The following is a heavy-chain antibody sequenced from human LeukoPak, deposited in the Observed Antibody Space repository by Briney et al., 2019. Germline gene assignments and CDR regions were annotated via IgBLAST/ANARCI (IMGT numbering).Heavy chain of an antibody. D-gene: IGHD4-17*01. CDR2: ISSEGNTQ. J-gene: IGHJ4*02. Sequence: GGSLRLSCAASGFIFSTYDMHWVRQTPGQGLEWVAIISSEGNTQYYADSVKGRFTISRDNSKNTLYLQMNSLRAEDTAFYYCARDPDGDYYFDYWGQGTLVTVSS. CDR3: ARDPDGDYYFDY. V-gene: IGHV3-30*03. CDR1: GFIFSTYD.